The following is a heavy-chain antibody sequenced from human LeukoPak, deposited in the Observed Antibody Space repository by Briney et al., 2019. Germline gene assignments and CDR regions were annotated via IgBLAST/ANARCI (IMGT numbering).Heavy chain of an antibody. CDR2: IHSNGTT. J-gene: IGHJ4*02. V-gene: IGHV3-66*01. CDR1: GVPVWSSF. Sequence: GGSLRLSCTTSGVPVWSSFRTWVPQTPGRALEWVAIIHSNGTTHYADSVKGRFTITRDDSKATFSLQMHSLRVEPTAVFYCSRDRTGTFLDYWGQGALVTVSS. CDR3: SRDRTGTFLDY.